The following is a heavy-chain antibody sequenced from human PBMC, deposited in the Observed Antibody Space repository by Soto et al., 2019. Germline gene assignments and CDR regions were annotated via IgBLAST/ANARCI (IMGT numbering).Heavy chain of an antibody. Sequence: GGSLRLSCAASGFTVSSNYMSWVRQAPGKGLEWVSYITGSGTYTNYADSVKGRFTISRDYAKNSLSLQMNSLRADDTAVYYCVRLFKPTGATSAGSRDNFDIWGHGTKVT. CDR1: GFTVSSNY. CDR2: ITGSGTYT. J-gene: IGHJ3*02. D-gene: IGHD1-26*01. CDR3: VRLFKPTGATSAGSRDNFDI. V-gene: IGHV3-11*03.